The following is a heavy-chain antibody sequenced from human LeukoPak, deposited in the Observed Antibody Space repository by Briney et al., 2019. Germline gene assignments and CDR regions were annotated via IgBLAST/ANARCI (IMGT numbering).Heavy chain of an antibody. Sequence: GGSLRLSCAASGFTFSSYSMNWVRQAPGKGLEWVSSISSSSSYIYYADSVKGRFTISRDNAKNSLYLQMNSLSAEDTAVYYCARGSPYDFWSGYYGDVWGKGTTVTVSS. CDR3: ARGSPYDFWSGYYGDV. CDR1: GFTFSSYS. D-gene: IGHD3-3*01. CDR2: ISSSSSYI. V-gene: IGHV3-21*01. J-gene: IGHJ6*04.